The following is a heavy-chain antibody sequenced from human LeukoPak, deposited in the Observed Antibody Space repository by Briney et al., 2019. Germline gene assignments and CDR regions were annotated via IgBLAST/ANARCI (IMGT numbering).Heavy chain of an antibody. J-gene: IGHJ5*02. CDR1: GYTFTGYY. Sequence: GASVKVSCKASGYTFTGYYMHWVRQAPGQGLEWMGRINPNSGGTNYARKFQGRVTMTRDTSISTAYMELSRLRSDDTAVYYCARTTRDYCSSTSCYAYNWFDPWGQGTLVTVSS. CDR2: INPNSGGT. D-gene: IGHD2-2*01. V-gene: IGHV1-2*06. CDR3: ARTTRDYCSSTSCYAYNWFDP.